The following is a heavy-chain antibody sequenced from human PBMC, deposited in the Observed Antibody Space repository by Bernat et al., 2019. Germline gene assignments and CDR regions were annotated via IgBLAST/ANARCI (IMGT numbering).Heavy chain of an antibody. CDR2: INPSGGST. V-gene: IGHV1-46*01. D-gene: IGHD2-2*01. CDR3: AREVRTSGYYYGMDV. CDR1: GYTFTSYY. J-gene: IGHJ6*02. Sequence: QVQLVQSGAEVKKPGASVKVSCKASGYTFTSYYMHWVRQAPGQGLEWMGIINPSGGSTSYAQKFRGRVTMTRDTSTSTVYMELSSLRSEDTAVYYCAREVRTSGYYYGMDVWGQGTTVTVSS.